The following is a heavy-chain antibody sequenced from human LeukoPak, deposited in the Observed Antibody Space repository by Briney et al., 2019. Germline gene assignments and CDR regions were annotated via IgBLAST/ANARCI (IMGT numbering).Heavy chain of an antibody. CDR3: ARSLWPEDY. CDR2: IKQDGSDK. CDR1: GFTFSSYW. D-gene: IGHD2-21*01. V-gene: IGHV3-7*01. J-gene: IGHJ4*02. Sequence: PGGSLRLSCVASGFTFSSYWMSWVRQAPGKGLEWVANIKQDGSDKSYVDSVKGRFTISRDNAQNSLYLQMNSLRAEDTAVYYCARSLWPEDYWGQGTLVTVAS.